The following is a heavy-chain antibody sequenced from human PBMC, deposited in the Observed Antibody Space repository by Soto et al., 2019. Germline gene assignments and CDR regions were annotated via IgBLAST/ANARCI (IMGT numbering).Heavy chain of an antibody. D-gene: IGHD1-20*01. J-gene: IGHJ5*02. CDR3: ARVGGITGATSVGT. CDR1: GGSISSGGYY. V-gene: IGHV4-31*03. Sequence: QVQLQESGPGLVKPSQTLSLTCTVSGGSISSGGYYWSWIRQHPGKGLEWIGCIYYSGSTYYNPSLQSRVTISVDTSKNQFSLKLSSVTAADTAVYYCARVGGITGATSVGTWGQGTLVTVSS. CDR2: IYYSGST.